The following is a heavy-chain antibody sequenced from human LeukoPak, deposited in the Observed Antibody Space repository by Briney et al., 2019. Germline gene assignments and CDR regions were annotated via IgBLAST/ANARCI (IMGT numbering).Heavy chain of an antibody. D-gene: IGHD4-17*01. J-gene: IGHJ5*02. CDR3: ARDRHYGDYVGNWFDP. CDR2: ISSSGSTI. V-gene: IGHV3-11*01. Sequence: PGGSLRLSCAASGFTFSDYYMSWIRQAPGKGLEWVSYISSSGSTIYYADSVKGRFTISRDNAKNSLYLQMNSLRAGDTAVYYCARDRHYGDYVGNWFDPWGQGTLVTVSS. CDR1: GFTFSDYY.